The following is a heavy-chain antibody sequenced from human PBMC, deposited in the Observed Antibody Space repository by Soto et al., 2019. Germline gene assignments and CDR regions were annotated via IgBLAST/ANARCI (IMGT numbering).Heavy chain of an antibody. D-gene: IGHD2-15*01. CDR1: GGSIGRDY. Sequence: SETLSLTCTVSGGSIGRDYWSWMRQPPGKGLEWIGYIYYSGSTNYNPSLKSRVTISVDRSKNQFSLKLSSVIAADTAVYYCARHGSCSGSSCYASFDYWGQGILVTVSS. CDR3: ARHGSCSGSSCYASFDY. J-gene: IGHJ4*02. CDR2: IYYSGST. V-gene: IGHV4-59*08.